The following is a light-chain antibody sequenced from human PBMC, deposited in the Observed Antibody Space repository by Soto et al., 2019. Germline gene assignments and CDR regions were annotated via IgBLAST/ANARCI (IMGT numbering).Light chain of an antibody. CDR1: QSVSSY. V-gene: IGKV3-11*01. J-gene: IGKJ4*01. CDR3: QQRSNWPPLT. CDR2: DAS. Sequence: EIVLTQSPATLSLSPGERATLSCRASQSVSSYLAWYQQKPGQAPRPLIYDASNRATGIPARFSGSGSGTDFTLTISSLEPEDFAVYYCQQRSNWPPLTFGGGTKVESK.